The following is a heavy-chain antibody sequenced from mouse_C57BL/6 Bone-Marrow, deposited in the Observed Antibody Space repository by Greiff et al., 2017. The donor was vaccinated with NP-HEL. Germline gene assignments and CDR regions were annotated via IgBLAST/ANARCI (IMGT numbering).Heavy chain of an antibody. D-gene: IGHD1-1*01. J-gene: IGHJ2*01. V-gene: IGHV1-26*01. CDR2: INPNNGGT. Sequence: EVQLQQSGPELVKPGASVKISCKASGYTFTDYYMNWVKQSHGKSLEWIGDINPNNGGTSYNQKFKGKATLTVDKSSSTAYMELRSLTSEDSAVYYCARTVHFDYWGQGTTLTVSS. CDR3: ARTVHFDY. CDR1: GYTFTDYY.